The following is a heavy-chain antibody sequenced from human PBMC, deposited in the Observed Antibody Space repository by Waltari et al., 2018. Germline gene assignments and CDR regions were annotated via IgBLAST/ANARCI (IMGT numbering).Heavy chain of an antibody. CDR2: IYYSGST. CDR3: ARHVYGSGSGWFDP. J-gene: IGHJ5*02. Sequence: QLQLQESGPGLVKPSETLSLTCTVSGVSISRSSYYWGWLRQPPGKGLEWIGSIYYSGSTYYNPSLKSRVTISVDTSKNQFSLKLSSVTAADTAVYYCARHVYGSGSGWFDPWGQGTLVTVSS. CDR1: GVSISRSSYY. V-gene: IGHV4-39*07. D-gene: IGHD3-10*01.